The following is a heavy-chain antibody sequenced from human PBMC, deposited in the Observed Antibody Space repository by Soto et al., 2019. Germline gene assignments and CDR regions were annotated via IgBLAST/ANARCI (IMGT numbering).Heavy chain of an antibody. CDR2: INHSGST. CDR1: GGSFSGYY. Sequence: QVQLQQWGAGLLKPSETLSLTCAVYGGSFSGYYWSWIRQPPGKGLEWIGEINHSGSTNYNPSLKSLVTISVDTSKNQVPLKLSSVTAADTAVYYCARIGGTAAATVAYLDYWGQGTLVTVSS. J-gene: IGHJ4*02. D-gene: IGHD6-13*01. CDR3: ARIGGTAAATVAYLDY. V-gene: IGHV4-34*01.